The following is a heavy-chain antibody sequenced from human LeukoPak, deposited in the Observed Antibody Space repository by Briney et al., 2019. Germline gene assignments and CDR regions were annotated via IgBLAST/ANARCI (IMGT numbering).Heavy chain of an antibody. J-gene: IGHJ6*03. CDR3: ARVVYYHMDV. CDR2: IYYSGST. CDR1: GGSISSGGYY. V-gene: IGHV4-31*03. Sequence: SETLSLTCTVSGGSISSGGYYWSWIRQHPGKGLEWIGYIYYSGSTYYNPSLKSRVTISVDTSKNQFSLKLSSVTAADTAVYYCARVVYYHMDVWGKGTTVTVSS.